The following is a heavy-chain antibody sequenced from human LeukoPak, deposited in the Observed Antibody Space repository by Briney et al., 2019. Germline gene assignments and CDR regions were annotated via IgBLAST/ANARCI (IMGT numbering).Heavy chain of an antibody. Sequence: GGSLRLSCAASGFTFSSYEMNWVRQAPGKELEWVSYISSSGSTIYYADSVKGRFTISRDNSKNTLYLQMNSLRAEDTAVYYCAKGPWLAYPYYFDYWGQGTLVTVSS. CDR1: GFTFSSYE. D-gene: IGHD6-19*01. CDR3: AKGPWLAYPYYFDY. CDR2: ISSSGSTI. J-gene: IGHJ4*02. V-gene: IGHV3-48*03.